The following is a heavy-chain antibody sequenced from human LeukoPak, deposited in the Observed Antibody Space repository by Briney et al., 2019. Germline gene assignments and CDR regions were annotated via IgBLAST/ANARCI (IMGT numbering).Heavy chain of an antibody. CDR3: ASSGYYQKIDY. D-gene: IGHD3-22*01. CDR2: ISSSSSYT. CDR1: GFTFSDYY. J-gene: IGHJ4*02. V-gene: IGHV3-11*03. Sequence: PGGSLRLSCAASGFTFSDYYMSWIRQAPGKGLEWVSYISSSSSYTNYADSVKGRFTISRDNAKNSLYLQMNSLRAEDTAVYYCASSGYYQKIDYWGQGTLVTVS.